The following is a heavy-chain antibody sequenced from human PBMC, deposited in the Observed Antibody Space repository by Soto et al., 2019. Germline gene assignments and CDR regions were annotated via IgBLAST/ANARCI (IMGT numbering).Heavy chain of an antibody. J-gene: IGHJ6*02. CDR1: AFTFSSYT. CDR3: ARDYYDSSGYPTYGMDV. V-gene: IGHV3-21*01. D-gene: IGHD3-22*01. CDR2: IDSSSSYI. Sequence: TGGSLRLSCAASAFTFSSYTMNWVRQAPGRGLEWVSSIDSSSSYIYYVDSLKGRFTISRDNAKNSLYLQMNSLTAEDTAVYYCARDYYDSSGYPTYGMDVWGQGTTVTVS.